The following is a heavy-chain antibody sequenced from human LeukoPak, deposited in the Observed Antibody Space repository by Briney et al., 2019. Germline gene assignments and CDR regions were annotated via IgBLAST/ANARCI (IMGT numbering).Heavy chain of an antibody. CDR1: GFTFSSYA. J-gene: IGHJ5*02. Sequence: GGSLRLSCAASGFTFSSYAMSWVRQAPGKGLEWVSAISGSGGSTYYADSVKGRFTISRDHSKNTLYLQMNSLRAEDTAVYYCARDSLSSTSSRFDPWGQGTLVTVSS. CDR3: ARDSLSSTSSRFDP. V-gene: IGHV3-23*01. CDR2: ISGSGGST. D-gene: IGHD2-2*01.